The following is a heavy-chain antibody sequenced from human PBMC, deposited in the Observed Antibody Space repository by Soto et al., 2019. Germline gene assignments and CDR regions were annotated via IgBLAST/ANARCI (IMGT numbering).Heavy chain of an antibody. CDR2: INHSGST. J-gene: IGHJ4*02. CDR1: GGSFSGYY. V-gene: IGHV4-34*01. CDR3: AREGITIFGVVPFDY. Sequence: PSETLSLTCAVYGGSFSGYYWSWIRQPPGKGLGWSGEINHSGSTNYNPSLKGRVTISVDTSKNQFSLKLSSVTAADTAVYYCAREGITIFGVVPFDYWGQGTLVTVSS. D-gene: IGHD3-3*01.